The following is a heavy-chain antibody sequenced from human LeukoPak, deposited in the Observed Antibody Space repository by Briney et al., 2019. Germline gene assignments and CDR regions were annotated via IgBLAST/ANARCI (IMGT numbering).Heavy chain of an antibody. Sequence: GGSLRLSCAASGFTLSSYAMSWVRQGPGKGLEWVSAISVSGNTYHADSVKGRFTISRDSSKNTLYLQMNSLRAEDTAVYYCAREYSGYDLDYWGQGTLVTVSS. CDR2: ISVSGNT. V-gene: IGHV3-23*01. CDR1: GFTLSSYA. CDR3: AREYSGYDLDY. D-gene: IGHD5-12*01. J-gene: IGHJ4*02.